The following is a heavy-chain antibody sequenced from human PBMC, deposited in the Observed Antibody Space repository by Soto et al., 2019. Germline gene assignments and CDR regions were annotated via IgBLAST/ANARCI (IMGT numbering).Heavy chain of an antibody. CDR1: GGSMNSGGYC. Sequence: QVQLQESGPGLVKPSQTLSLTCTVSGGSMNSGGYCWNWIRQHPGEGLEWIGCISYGGTTSYNPSLKSPLTVSVATSKNQCSLMLSSGTAGDTAVYYCSRGLLVWGQGTLITVSS. D-gene: IGHD2-15*01. J-gene: IGHJ4*02. CDR2: ISYGGTT. V-gene: IGHV4-31*01. CDR3: SRGLLV.